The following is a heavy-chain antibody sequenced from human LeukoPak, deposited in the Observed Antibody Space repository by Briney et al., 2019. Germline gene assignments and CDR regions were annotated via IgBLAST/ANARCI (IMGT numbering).Heavy chain of an antibody. D-gene: IGHD6-13*01. V-gene: IGHV4-59*01. Sequence: TETLSLTCTVSGGSISSYYWSWIRQPPGKGLEWIGYIYYSGSTNYNPSLKSRVTISVDTSKNQFSLKLSSVTAADTAVYYCVRVESSWYIEKWGQGTLVSVSS. CDR2: IYYSGST. CDR3: VRVESSWYIEK. CDR1: GGSISSYY. J-gene: IGHJ4*02.